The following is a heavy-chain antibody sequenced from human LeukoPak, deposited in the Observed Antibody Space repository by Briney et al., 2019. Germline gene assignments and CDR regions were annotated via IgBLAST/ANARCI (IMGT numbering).Heavy chain of an antibody. J-gene: IGHJ4*02. CDR3: TTGESVDYFDY. V-gene: IGHV3-15*01. Sequence: GGSLRLSCAASGFTFSNAWMSWVRQAPGKGLEWVGRIKSKTDGGTTDYAAPVKGRFTISRDDTKNTLYLQMNSLKTEDTAVYYCTTGESVDYFDYWGQGTLVTVSS. D-gene: IGHD3-10*01. CDR1: GFTFSNAW. CDR2: IKSKTDGGTT.